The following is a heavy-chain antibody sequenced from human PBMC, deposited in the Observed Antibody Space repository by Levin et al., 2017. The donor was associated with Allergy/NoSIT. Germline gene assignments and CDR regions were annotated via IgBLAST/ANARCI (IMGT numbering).Heavy chain of an antibody. V-gene: IGHV3-21*01. CDR3: ARVLPYGYCSSTSCYGRWGYDAFDI. D-gene: IGHD2-2*01. Sequence: GESLKISCAASGFTFSSYSMNWVRQAPGKGLEWVSSISSSSSYIYYADSVKGRFTISRDNAKNSLYLQMNSLRAEDTAVYYCARVLPYGYCSSTSCYGRWGYDAFDIWGQGTMVTVSS. CDR1: GFTFSSYS. J-gene: IGHJ3*02. CDR2: ISSSSSYI.